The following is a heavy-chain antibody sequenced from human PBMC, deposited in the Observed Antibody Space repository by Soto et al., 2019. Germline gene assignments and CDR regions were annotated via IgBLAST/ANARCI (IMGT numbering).Heavy chain of an antibody. CDR1: GGSISSGDYY. D-gene: IGHD2-2*01. J-gene: IGHJ4*02. V-gene: IGHV4-30-4*01. CDR3: AREVPAAMPWSFDY. Sequence: QVQLQESGPGLVKPSQTLSLTCNVSGGSISSGDYYWSWIRHPPGKGLEWIGYIYYSGSTYYNPSLQRRVTISVDTSKNQSSLKLSSVTAADTAVYYCAREVPAAMPWSFDYWGQGTLVTVSS. CDR2: IYYSGST.